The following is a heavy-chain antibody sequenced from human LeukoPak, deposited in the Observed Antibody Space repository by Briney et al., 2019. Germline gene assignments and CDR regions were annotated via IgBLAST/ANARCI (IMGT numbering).Heavy chain of an antibody. J-gene: IGHJ4*02. Sequence: GGSLRLSCAASGFTFSSYGMHWVRQAPGKGLEWVAFTRYDGSNKYYADSVKGRFTISRDNSKNTLYLQMNSLRAEDTAVYYCAKVTIFGVVPEYWGQGTLVTVSS. CDR1: GFTFSSYG. CDR2: TRYDGSNK. CDR3: AKVTIFGVVPEY. D-gene: IGHD3-3*01. V-gene: IGHV3-30*02.